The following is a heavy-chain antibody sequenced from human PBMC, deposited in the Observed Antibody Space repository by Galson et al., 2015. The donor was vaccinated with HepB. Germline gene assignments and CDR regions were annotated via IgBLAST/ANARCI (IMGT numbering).Heavy chain of an antibody. J-gene: IGHJ6*03. CDR2: IKQDGSEK. V-gene: IGHV3-7*01. D-gene: IGHD2-2*01. Sequence: SLRLSCAASGFTFSSYWMSWVRQAPGKGLEWVANIKQDGSEKYYVDSVKGRFTISRDNAKNSLYLQMNSLRAEDTAVYYCARGLDIVVVSTWFREEYYMDVWGKGTTVTVSS. CDR3: ARGLDIVVVSTWFREEYYMDV. CDR1: GFTFSSYW.